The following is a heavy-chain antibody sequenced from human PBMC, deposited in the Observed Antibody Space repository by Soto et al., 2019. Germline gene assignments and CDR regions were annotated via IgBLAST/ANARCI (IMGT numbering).Heavy chain of an antibody. CDR3: ARDGDYYDSSGFQRDYHYYGMDV. Sequence: QVQLVQSGAEVKKPGSSVKVSCQASGGSFSDYAISWVRQAPGQGLEWMGGIIPMLGIADNAQKFQGRVIITTADYTSTVYMALSSLRSEDTAVYYCARDGDYYDSSGFQRDYHYYGMDVWGQGTTVTVAS. D-gene: IGHD3-22*01. CDR2: IIPMLGIA. J-gene: IGHJ6*02. V-gene: IGHV1-69*01. CDR1: GGSFSDYA.